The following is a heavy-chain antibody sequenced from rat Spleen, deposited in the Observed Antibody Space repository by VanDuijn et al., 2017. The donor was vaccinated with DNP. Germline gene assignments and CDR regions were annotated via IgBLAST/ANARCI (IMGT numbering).Heavy chain of an antibody. CDR1: GYSISRNY. CDR2: ISYSGST. V-gene: IGHV3-1*01. CDR3: ARWNIGTTTLDY. D-gene: IGHD1-5*01. Sequence: EVQLQESGPGLVKPSQSLSLTCSVTGYSISRNYWGWIRKSPGNKMEWIGHISYSGSTSYNPSLKSRISITRDTSKNQFFLQLNSVTTEDTATYYCARWNIGTTTLDYWGQGVMVTVSS. J-gene: IGHJ2*01.